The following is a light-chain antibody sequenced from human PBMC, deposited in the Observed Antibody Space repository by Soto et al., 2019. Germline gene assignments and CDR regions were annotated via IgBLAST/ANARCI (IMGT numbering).Light chain of an antibody. CDR1: QTVNSNF. J-gene: IGKJ1*01. Sequence: EIVLTQSPGTLSLSPGERATLSCRADQTVNSNFFAWFQQKPGQAPRLLIYGVSTRATGIPDRFSGSGSGTDFSLTISSLEPEDFAVYYCQQYGSTPRTFGQGTKVEIK. V-gene: IGKV3-20*01. CDR2: GVS. CDR3: QQYGSTPRT.